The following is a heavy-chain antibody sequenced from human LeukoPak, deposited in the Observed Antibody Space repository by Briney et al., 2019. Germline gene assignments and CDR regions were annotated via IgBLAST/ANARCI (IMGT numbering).Heavy chain of an antibody. CDR1: GFTFSNYA. CDR2: LSSSGGST. J-gene: IGHJ4*02. Sequence: PGGSLRLSCAASGFTFSNYAMSWVRQAPRKGPEWVSGLSSSGGSTNYADSVKGRFAISRDNPKNMLCLHMNSPRAEDTAVYHCAKDTPTGRGYFDYWGQGTLVTVSS. V-gene: IGHV3-23*01. CDR3: AKDTPTGRGYFDY. D-gene: IGHD3-10*01.